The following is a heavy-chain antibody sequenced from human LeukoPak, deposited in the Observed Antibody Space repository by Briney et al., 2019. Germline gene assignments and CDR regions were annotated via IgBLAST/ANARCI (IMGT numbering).Heavy chain of an antibody. CDR2: INHSGST. CDR3: ARGQGNIVVVPAAMDSYYMDV. V-gene: IGHV4-34*01. Sequence: PGGSLRLSCAASGFTFSSYAMTWVRQAPGKGLEWIGEINHSGSTNYSPSLKSRVTISVDTSKNQFSLKLSSVTAADTAVYYCARGQGNIVVVPAAMDSYYMDVWGKGTTVTVSS. J-gene: IGHJ6*03. CDR1: GFTFSSYA. D-gene: IGHD2-2*01.